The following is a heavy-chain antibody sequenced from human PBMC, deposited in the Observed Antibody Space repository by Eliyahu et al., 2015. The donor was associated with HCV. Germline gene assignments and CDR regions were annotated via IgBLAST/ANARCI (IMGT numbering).Heavy chain of an antibody. CDR1: GYTFXSYY. CDR3: ARGGVIGLVLQYDAFDI. Sequence: QVQLVESGAEVKKPGASVKVSCKASGYTFXSYYMHWVRQAPGQGLEWMGIINPSSGSTTYAQKFQGRVTVTRDTSTSTISMELSSLRSDDTAVYYCARGGVIGLVLQYDAFDIWGQGTLVTVSS. V-gene: IGHV1-46*01. CDR2: INPSSGST. D-gene: IGHD3/OR15-3a*01. J-gene: IGHJ3*02.